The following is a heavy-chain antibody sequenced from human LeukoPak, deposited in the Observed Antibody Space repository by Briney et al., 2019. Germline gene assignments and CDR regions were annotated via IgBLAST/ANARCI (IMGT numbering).Heavy chain of an antibody. D-gene: IGHD3-22*01. J-gene: IGHJ4*02. CDR1: GGSISSSSYY. CDR2: MYFSGST. V-gene: IGHV4-39*07. CDR3: AREVRVPRSSGYLNYFDY. Sequence: SETLSLTCTVSGGSISSSSYYWGWIRQPPGKGLEWIGSMYFSGSTYYNPSLKSRVTISVDTSKNQFSLKLSSVTAADTAVYYCAREVRVPRSSGYLNYFDYWGQGTLVTVSS.